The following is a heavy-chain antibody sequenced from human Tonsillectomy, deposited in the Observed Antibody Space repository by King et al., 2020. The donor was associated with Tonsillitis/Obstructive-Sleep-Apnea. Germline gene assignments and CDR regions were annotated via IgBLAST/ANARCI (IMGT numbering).Heavy chain of an antibody. CDR1: GFTFSSYA. J-gene: IGHJ4*02. CDR2: ISVSGGST. CDR3: AKATPGVDFLGGGPLTY. Sequence: VQLVESGGGLVQPGGSLRLSCAASGFTFSSYAMSWVRQAPGKGLEWVSGISVSGGSTYYADSVKGRFTISRDNSKNTLYLQMNSLRAEDTAVYYFAKATPGVDFLGGGPLTYWAQEPLVTVSS. V-gene: IGHV3-23*04. D-gene: IGHD3-3*01.